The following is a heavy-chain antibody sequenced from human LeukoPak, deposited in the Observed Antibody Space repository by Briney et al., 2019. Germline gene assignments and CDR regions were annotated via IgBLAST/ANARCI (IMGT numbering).Heavy chain of an antibody. Sequence: GGSLRLSCAASGFTFDDYAMHWVRQAPGKGLEWVSGISWNSGSIGYADSVKGRFTISRDNAKNSLYLQMNSLRAEDTALYYCASRIWSGVDYWGQGTLVTVSS. J-gene: IGHJ4*02. CDR1: GFTFDDYA. V-gene: IGHV3-9*01. D-gene: IGHD6-13*01. CDR3: ASRIWSGVDY. CDR2: ISWNSGSI.